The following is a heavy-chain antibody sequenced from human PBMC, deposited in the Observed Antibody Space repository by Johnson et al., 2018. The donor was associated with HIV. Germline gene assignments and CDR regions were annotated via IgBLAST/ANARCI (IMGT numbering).Heavy chain of an antibody. V-gene: IGHV3-43*01. CDR1: GFTFDDYT. Sequence: VQLVESGGGVVQPGGSLRLSCAASGFTFDDYTMHWVRQAPGKGLEWVSLISWDGGSTYYADSVKGRFTISRDNSKNTMYLEMNSLRVDDTAVYYCAKRDYSSGYNGGTFEIWGQGTEVTVSA. CDR2: ISWDGGST. D-gene: IGHD6-19*01. J-gene: IGHJ3*02. CDR3: AKRDYSSGYNGGTFEI.